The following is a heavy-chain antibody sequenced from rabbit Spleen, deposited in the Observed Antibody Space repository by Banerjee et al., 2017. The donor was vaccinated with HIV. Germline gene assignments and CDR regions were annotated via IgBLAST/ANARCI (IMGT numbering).Heavy chain of an antibody. Sequence: QSLEESGGGLVKPGASLTLTCTASGFSFSSSDYMCWVRQAPGKGLEWIACIEVGSSGFTYFATWAKGRFTISKTSSTTVTLQMTSLTAADTATYFCARDLVAVIGWNFNLWGPGTLVTVS. CDR2: IEVGSSGFT. J-gene: IGHJ4*01. CDR1: GFSFSSSDY. V-gene: IGHV1S40*01. D-gene: IGHD1-1*01. CDR3: ARDLVAVIGWNFNL.